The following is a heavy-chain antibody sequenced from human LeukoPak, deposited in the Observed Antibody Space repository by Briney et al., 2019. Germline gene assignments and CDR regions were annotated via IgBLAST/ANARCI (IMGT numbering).Heavy chain of an antibody. D-gene: IGHD3-22*01. CDR3: AKDPYDYYDSSGYYYEPYFDY. CDR1: GFTFSSYA. J-gene: IGHJ4*02. CDR2: ISGSGGST. V-gene: IGHV3-23*01. Sequence: GGSLRLSCAASGFTFSSYAMSWVRQAPGKGLEWVSAISGSGGSTYYADSVKGRFTISRDNSKNTLYLQMNSLRAEDTAVYYCAKDPYDYYDSSGYYYEPYFDYWGQGTLVTVSS.